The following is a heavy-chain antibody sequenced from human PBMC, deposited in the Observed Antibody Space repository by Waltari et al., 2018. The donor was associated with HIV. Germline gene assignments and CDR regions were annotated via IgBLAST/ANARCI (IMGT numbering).Heavy chain of an antibody. CDR2: ISYIGST. Sequence: QEQLQESGPGLVKPSQTLSLTCTVSGGSIRSGGYYWRWIRQLPGKGLEWIGYISYIGSTFYNPSLRSRVTMSMDTSKNQFSLKLTSVTAADTAVYYCARGTTYAVGWFDPWGQGTQVTVSS. CDR3: ARGTTYAVGWFDP. J-gene: IGHJ5*02. D-gene: IGHD1-26*01. V-gene: IGHV4-31*03. CDR1: GGSIRSGGYY.